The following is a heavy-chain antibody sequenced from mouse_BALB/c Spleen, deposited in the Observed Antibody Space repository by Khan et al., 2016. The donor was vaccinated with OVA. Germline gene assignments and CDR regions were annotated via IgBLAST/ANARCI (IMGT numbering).Heavy chain of an antibody. CDR3: ARGGYDAFAY. J-gene: IGHJ3*01. V-gene: IGHV1-77*01. CDR2: IYPGSGST. CDR1: GYTFTDYV. Sequence: VQLQESGPELVKPGASVKMSCKASGYTFTDYVINWVKQRTGQGLEWIGQIYPGSGSTYYNEKFKGKATLTADKSSNTAYMQLSSLTSEVSAVYFCARGGYDAFAYWGQGTLVTVSA. D-gene: IGHD2-2*01.